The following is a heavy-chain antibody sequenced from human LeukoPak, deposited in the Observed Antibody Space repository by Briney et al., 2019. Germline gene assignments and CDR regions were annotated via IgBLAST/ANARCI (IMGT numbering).Heavy chain of an antibody. CDR2: ISSTSYTI. D-gene: IGHD6-25*01. CDR1: GFTFSSYS. V-gene: IGHV3-48*02. J-gene: IGHJ5*02. CDR3: ARDGHSNGLNWFDP. Sequence: PGGSLRLSCAASGFTFSSYSTNWVRQALGKGLGRVSYISSTSYTIYYAGSVQGRFTISRNNAKNSLYLQMNGLTDEDTAVYYCARDGHSNGLNWFDPWGQGTLVTVSS.